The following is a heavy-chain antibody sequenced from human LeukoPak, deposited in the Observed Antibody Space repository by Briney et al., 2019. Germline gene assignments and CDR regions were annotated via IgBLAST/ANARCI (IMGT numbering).Heavy chain of an antibody. Sequence: ASVKVSCKASGYTFTGYYMHWVRQAPGQGLEWMGWINPNSGGTNYAQKFQGRVTMTRDTSISTAYMELSRLRSDDTAVYYCARGASITMVRVVIIIIDYWGQGTLVTVSS. CDR3: ARGASITMVRVVIIIIDY. J-gene: IGHJ4*02. D-gene: IGHD3-10*01. CDR1: GYTFTGYY. V-gene: IGHV1-2*02. CDR2: INPNSGGT.